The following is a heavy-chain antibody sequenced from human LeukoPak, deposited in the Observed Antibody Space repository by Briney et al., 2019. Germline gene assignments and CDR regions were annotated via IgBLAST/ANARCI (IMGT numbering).Heavy chain of an antibody. V-gene: IGHV4-34*01. CDR1: GGSFSGYY. D-gene: IGHD6-13*01. CDR3: AGLYSSSWYWASEYSQH. J-gene: IGHJ1*01. CDR2: INHSGST. Sequence: SETLSLTCAVYGGSFSGYYWSWIRQPPREGLEWIGEINHSGSTNYNPSLKSRVTISVDTSKNQFSLKLSSVTAADTAVYYCAGLYSSSWYWASEYSQHWGQGTLVTVSS.